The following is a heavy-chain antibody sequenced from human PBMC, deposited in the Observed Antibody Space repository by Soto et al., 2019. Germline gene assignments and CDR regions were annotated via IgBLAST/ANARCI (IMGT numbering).Heavy chain of an antibody. J-gene: IGHJ3*02. CDR3: AKDHRGYSGYDAFDI. Sequence: ALRLSCAASGFTFSSYGMHWVRQAPGKGLEWVAVISYDGSNKYYADSVKGRFTISRDNSKNTLYLQMNSLRAEDTAVYYCAKDHRGYSGYDAFDIWGQGTMVTVSS. CDR2: ISYDGSNK. CDR1: GFTFSSYG. V-gene: IGHV3-30*18. D-gene: IGHD5-12*01.